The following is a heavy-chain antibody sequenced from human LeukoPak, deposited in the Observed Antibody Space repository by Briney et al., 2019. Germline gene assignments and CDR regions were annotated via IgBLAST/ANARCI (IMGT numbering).Heavy chain of an antibody. CDR2: IKHSGST. CDR1: GFTFTDFY. J-gene: IGHJ4*02. CDR3: ASGSYYASMGY. V-gene: IGHV4-34*01. Sequence: LRLSCAASGFTFTDFYMNWIRQPPGKGLEWIGEIKHSGSTDYNPSLRGRVTISVDTSKNQFSLKLSSVTAADTAVYYCASGSYYASMGYWGQGTLVTVSS. D-gene: IGHD3-10*01.